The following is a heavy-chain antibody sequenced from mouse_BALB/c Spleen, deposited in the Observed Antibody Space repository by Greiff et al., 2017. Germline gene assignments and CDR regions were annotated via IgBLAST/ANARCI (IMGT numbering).Heavy chain of an antibody. CDR2: ISDGGSYT. V-gene: IGHV5-4*02. Sequence: EVKLMESGGGLVKPGGSLKLSCAASGFTFSDYYMYWVRQTPEKRLEWVATISDGGSYTYYPDSVKGRFTISRDNAKNNLYLQMSSLKSEDTAMYYCARDFITTAEEEAYYAMDYWGQGTSVTVSS. CDR1: GFTFSDYY. J-gene: IGHJ4*01. D-gene: IGHD1-1*01. CDR3: ARDFITTAEEEAYYAMDY.